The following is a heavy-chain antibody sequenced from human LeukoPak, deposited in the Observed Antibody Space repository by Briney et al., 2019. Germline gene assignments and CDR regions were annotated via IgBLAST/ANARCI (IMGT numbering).Heavy chain of an antibody. CDR2: IYHSGTT. CDR3: ARAPGVGSGPVAGTNWFDP. Sequence: PSETLSLTCTVSGGSMSSYYWSWIRQPPGKGLEWIGYIYHSGTTNYNPSLKSRVTISVDKSKKQFSLKLNSVTAADTAVYYCARAPGVGSGPVAGTNWFDPWGQGTLVTVSS. V-gene: IGHV4-59*01. D-gene: IGHD6-19*01. CDR1: GGSMSSYY. J-gene: IGHJ5*02.